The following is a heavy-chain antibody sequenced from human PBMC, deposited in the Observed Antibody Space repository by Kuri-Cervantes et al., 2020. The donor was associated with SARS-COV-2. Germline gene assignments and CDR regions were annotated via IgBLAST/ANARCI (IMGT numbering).Heavy chain of an antibody. CDR3: AKDRCGTSCYVDYYYYGMDV. V-gene: IGHV3-48*04. J-gene: IGHJ6*02. CDR1: GFTFSSYG. CDR2: ISSSGSTI. Sequence: LSLTCAASGFTFSSYGMHWVRQAPGKGLEWVSYISSSGSTIYYADSVKGRFTISRDNAKNSLYLQMNSLRAEDTAVYYCAKDRCGTSCYVDYYYYGMDVWGQGTTVTVSS. D-gene: IGHD2-2*01.